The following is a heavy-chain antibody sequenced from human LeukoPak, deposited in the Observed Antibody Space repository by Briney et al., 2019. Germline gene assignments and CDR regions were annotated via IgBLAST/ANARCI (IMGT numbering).Heavy chain of an antibody. CDR3: ARGQYQLLCSQNYFDY. D-gene: IGHD2-2*01. J-gene: IGHJ4*02. V-gene: IGHV4-38-2*01. CDR2: IYHSGST. Sequence: SETLSLTCAVSGYSISSGYYWGWIRQPPGKGLEWIGSIYHSGSTYYNPSLKSRVTISVDTSKNQFSLKLSSVTAADTAVYYCARGQYQLLCSQNYFDYWGQGTLVTVSS. CDR1: GYSISSGYY.